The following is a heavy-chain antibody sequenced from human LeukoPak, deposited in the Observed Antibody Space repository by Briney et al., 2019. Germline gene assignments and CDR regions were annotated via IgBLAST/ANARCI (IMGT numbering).Heavy chain of an antibody. J-gene: IGHJ4*02. D-gene: IGHD4-17*01. CDR1: GFTVSSNY. CDR3: ARDRNFGNYGDCYFDY. V-gene: IGHV3-66*01. CDR2: IYSGGST. Sequence: GGSLRLSCATSGFTVSSNYMSWVRQAPGKGLEWVSVIYSGGSTYYADSVKGRFTISRDNYKNTLYLQMNSLRAEDTAVYYCARDRNFGNYGDCYFDYWGQGTLVTVSS.